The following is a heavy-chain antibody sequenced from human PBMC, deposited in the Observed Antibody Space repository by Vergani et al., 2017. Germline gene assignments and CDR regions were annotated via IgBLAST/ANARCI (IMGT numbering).Heavy chain of an antibody. CDR2: ITGRDGTK. V-gene: IGHV3-23*04. CDR3: ARKGGNSLYYNFAMDV. J-gene: IGHJ6*02. D-gene: IGHD4-23*01. CDR1: GFSLTTSG. Sequence: EVQLVESGGGLVKPGGSLRLSCAASGFSLTTSGMNWVRQAPGKGLEWVSSITGRDGTKYYAVSVKGRFTISRDNSNKMLYLQMNSLRAEDTAIYYCARKGGNSLYYNFAMDVWGQGTTVTVSS.